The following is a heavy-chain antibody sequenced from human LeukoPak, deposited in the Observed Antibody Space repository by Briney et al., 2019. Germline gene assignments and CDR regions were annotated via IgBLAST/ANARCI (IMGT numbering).Heavy chain of an antibody. V-gene: IGHV4-61*05. Sequence: PSETLSLTCTVSGGSISSSSYYWGWIRQPPGKGLEWIGYIYYSGSTNYNPSLKSRVTISVDTSKNQFSLKLSSVTAAGTAVYYCARHRYGDSYYFDYWGQGTLVTVSS. J-gene: IGHJ4*02. CDR2: IYYSGST. CDR1: GGSISSSSYY. D-gene: IGHD4-17*01. CDR3: ARHRYGDSYYFDY.